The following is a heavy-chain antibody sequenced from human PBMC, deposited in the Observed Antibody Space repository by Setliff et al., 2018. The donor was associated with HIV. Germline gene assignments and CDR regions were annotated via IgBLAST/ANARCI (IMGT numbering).Heavy chain of an antibody. D-gene: IGHD3-22*01. J-gene: IGHJ6*03. CDR2: IHPNRGGT. V-gene: IGHV1-2*02. Sequence: ASVKDSCKASGYTFSDYFIHWARQAPGQGLEWMGWIHPNRGGTNYAQKFQGRVTMTRDTSITTAYMELNNLKFEDTAVYYCARARRDSYDRGRRSHYYIDVWGKGTTVTVSS. CDR1: GYTFSDYF. CDR3: ARARRDSYDRGRRSHYYIDV.